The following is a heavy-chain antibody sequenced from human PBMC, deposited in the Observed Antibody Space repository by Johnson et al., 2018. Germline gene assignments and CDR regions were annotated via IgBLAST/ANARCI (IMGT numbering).Heavy chain of an antibody. D-gene: IGHD3-10*01. Sequence: QVQLVQSGGGVVQPGRSLRLSCAASGFTFSRYGMHWVRQAPGKGLEWVAVIWSDGRTKDYTDSVKGRFTISRDNSNNMLYLQMNSLRAEDTAMFYCATDAGAAAFDIGGQGTMVTVSS. V-gene: IGHV3-33*01. CDR2: IWSDGRTK. J-gene: IGHJ3*02. CDR1: GFTFSRYG. CDR3: ATDAGAAAFDI.